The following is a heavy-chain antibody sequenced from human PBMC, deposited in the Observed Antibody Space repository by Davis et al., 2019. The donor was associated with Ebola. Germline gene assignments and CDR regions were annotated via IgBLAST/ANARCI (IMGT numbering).Heavy chain of an antibody. J-gene: IGHJ5*02. CDR1: GGSISSYY. CDR2: IYTSGST. CDR3: ARGLGMGWFDP. D-gene: IGHD6-13*01. V-gene: IGHV4-4*07. Sequence: GSLRLSCTVSGGSISSYYWSWIRQPAGKGLEWIGRIYTSGSTNYNPSLKSRVTMSVDTSKNQFSLKVTSVTAADTAVYYCARGLGMGWFDPWGQGTLVTVSS.